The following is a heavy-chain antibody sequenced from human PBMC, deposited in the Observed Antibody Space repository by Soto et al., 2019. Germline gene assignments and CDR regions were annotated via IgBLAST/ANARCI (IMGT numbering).Heavy chain of an antibody. Sequence: EVQLVESGGGLGKPGGSLRLSCAASGFTFSSYTMNWVRQAPGKGLEWVSSISYSTTHIYYADSVKGRFTISRDNAKNSLYLHMNSLRAEDTAVYYCARDQGIAANLDYWGLGTLVTVSS. CDR3: ARDQGIAANLDY. D-gene: IGHD6-13*01. CDR2: ISYSTTHI. CDR1: GFTFSSYT. V-gene: IGHV3-21*01. J-gene: IGHJ4*02.